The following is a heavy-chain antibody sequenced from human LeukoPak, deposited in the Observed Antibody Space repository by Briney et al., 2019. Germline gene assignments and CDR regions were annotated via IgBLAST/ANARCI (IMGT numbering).Heavy chain of an antibody. CDR1: GYTFTSYG. CDR2: ISAHNGNT. CDR3: ARDLGDSSSWYEDYFDY. J-gene: IGHJ4*02. Sequence: ASVKVSCKASGYTFTSYGISWVRQAPGQGLEWMGWISAHNGNTNYAQKLQGRVTMTTDTSTSTAYMELRSLRSDDTAVYYCARDLGDSSSWYEDYFDYWGQGTLVTVSS. V-gene: IGHV1-18*01. D-gene: IGHD6-13*01.